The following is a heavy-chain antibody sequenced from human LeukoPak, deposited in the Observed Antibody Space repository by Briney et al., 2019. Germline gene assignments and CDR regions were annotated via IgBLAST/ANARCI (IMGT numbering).Heavy chain of an antibody. CDR3: VKDLENCGGDCYLLQF. J-gene: IGHJ4*02. CDR2: IGSSGVST. Sequence: GGSLRLSCAASGFTFSSSAMSWVRQAPGKGLEWVSAIGSSGVSTYYADSVKARFTISRDNSKSTLYLQMNSLRAEDTALYYCVKDLENCGGDCYLLQFWGQGTLVTVSS. V-gene: IGHV3-23*01. D-gene: IGHD2-21*02. CDR1: GFTFSSSA.